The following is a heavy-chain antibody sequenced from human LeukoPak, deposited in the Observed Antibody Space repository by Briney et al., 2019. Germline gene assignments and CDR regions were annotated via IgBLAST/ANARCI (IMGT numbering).Heavy chain of an antibody. CDR2: IYYSGST. CDR3: ARYAYSYGGYYFDY. D-gene: IGHD5-18*01. CDR1: GGSISSYY. V-gene: IGHV4-59*01. J-gene: IGHJ4*02. Sequence: PSETLSLTCTVSGGSISSYYWSWIRQPPGKGLEWIGYIYYSGSTNYNPSLKSRVTISVDTSKNQFSLKLSSVTAADTAVYYCARYAYSYGGYYFDYWGQGTLVTVSS.